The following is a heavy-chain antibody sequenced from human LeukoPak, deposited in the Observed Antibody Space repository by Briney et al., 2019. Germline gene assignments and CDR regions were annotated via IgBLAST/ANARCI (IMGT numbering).Heavy chain of an antibody. CDR2: IYSGGST. CDR1: GFTVSSNY. V-gene: IGHV3-53*01. CDR3: ARDYSNYYYYYYMDV. Sequence: PGGSLRLSCAASGFTVSSNYMSWVRQAPGKGLEWVSVIYSGGSTYYAGSVKGRFTISRDNSKNTLYLQMNSLRAEDTAVYYCARDYSNYYYYYYMDVWGKGTTVTVSS. J-gene: IGHJ6*03. D-gene: IGHD4-11*01.